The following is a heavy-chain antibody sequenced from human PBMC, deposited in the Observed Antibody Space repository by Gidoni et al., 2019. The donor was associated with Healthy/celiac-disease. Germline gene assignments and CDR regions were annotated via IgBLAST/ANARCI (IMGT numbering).Heavy chain of an antibody. CDR3: AGKPNSISYYYYGMDV. D-gene: IGHD1-1*01. CDR1: GYTFTSYD. V-gene: IGHV1-8*01. Sequence: QVQLVQSGAEVKKPGASWKVSCKASGYTFTSYDIHLVRQATGQGREWMGWKNPNSGNTGYAQKFQGRVTMTRNTSISTAYMELSSLRSEDTAVYYCAGKPNSISYYYYGMDVWGQGTTVTVSS. J-gene: IGHJ6*02. CDR2: KNPNSGNT.